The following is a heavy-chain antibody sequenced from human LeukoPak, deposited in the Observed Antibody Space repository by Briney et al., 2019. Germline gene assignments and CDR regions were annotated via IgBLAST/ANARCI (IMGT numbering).Heavy chain of an antibody. CDR3: ARVNTYYDIFYGMDV. D-gene: IGHD3-9*01. V-gene: IGHV3-21*01. CDR1: GFTFSSYG. J-gene: IGHJ6*02. Sequence: GGSPRLSCAASGFTFSSYGMNWVRQAPGKGLEWVSSISSSSSYIYYADSVKGRFTISRDNAKNSLYLQMNSLRAEDTAVYYCARVNTYYDIFYGMDVWGQGTTVTVS. CDR2: ISSSSSYI.